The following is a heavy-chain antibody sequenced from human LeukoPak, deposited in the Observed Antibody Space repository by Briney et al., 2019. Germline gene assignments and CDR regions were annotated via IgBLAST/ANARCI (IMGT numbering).Heavy chain of an antibody. Sequence: SGVSLRLSCAASGFTFSSYWMHWVRQAPGKGLVWVSRINSDGSSTSYADSVKGRFTISRDNAKNTLYLQMNSLRAEDTAVYYCARGMYYYDSSGYQYYYYYYGMDVWGQGTTVTVSS. CDR2: INSDGSST. D-gene: IGHD3-22*01. J-gene: IGHJ6*02. CDR3: ARGMYYYDSSGYQYYYYYYGMDV. V-gene: IGHV3-74*01. CDR1: GFTFSSYW.